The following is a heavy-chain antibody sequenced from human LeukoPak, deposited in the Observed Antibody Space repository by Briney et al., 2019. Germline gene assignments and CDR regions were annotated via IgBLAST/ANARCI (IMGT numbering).Heavy chain of an antibody. CDR2: IYNNDIT. J-gene: IGHJ6*02. CDR3: ARGLAIFGVVIRDYYYYGMDV. D-gene: IGHD3-3*01. V-gene: IGHV4-31*03. CDR1: GGSVSSGGYF. Sequence: SETLSLTCTVSGGSVSSGGYFWSWIRQRPGKGLEWIGYIYNNDITYYSPSLKSRVTISVDTSKNQFSLKLSSVTAADTAVYYCARGLAIFGVVIRDYYYYGMDVWGQGTTVTVSS.